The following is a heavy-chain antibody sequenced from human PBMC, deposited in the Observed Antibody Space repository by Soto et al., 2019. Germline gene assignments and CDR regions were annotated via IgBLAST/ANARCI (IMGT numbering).Heavy chain of an antibody. J-gene: IGHJ4*02. CDR3: AKDHLTDYGDRVPYFY. CDR2: ISYDGSNK. D-gene: IGHD4-17*01. Sequence: HPGGSLRLSCAASGFTFSSYGMHWVRQAPGKGLEWVAVISYDGSNKYYADSVKGRFTISRDNSKNTLYLQMNSLRAEDTAVYYCAKDHLTDYGDRVPYFYWGQGTLVTVSS. CDR1: GFTFSSYG. V-gene: IGHV3-30*18.